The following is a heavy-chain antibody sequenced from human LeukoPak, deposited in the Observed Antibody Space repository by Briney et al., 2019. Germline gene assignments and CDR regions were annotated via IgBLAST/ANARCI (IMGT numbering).Heavy chain of an antibody. CDR3: AKDRITATPYYFDF. Sequence: GGSLRLSCAASGFTFSSYAMSWVRQDPGKGLEWVSGISGSGGSAYYADSVKGRFTISRDNSINTLFLQMNSLRAEDSALYYCAKDRITATPYYFDFWGQGTLVTVSS. J-gene: IGHJ4*02. CDR2: ISGSGGSA. V-gene: IGHV3-23*01. D-gene: IGHD1-20*01. CDR1: GFTFSSYA.